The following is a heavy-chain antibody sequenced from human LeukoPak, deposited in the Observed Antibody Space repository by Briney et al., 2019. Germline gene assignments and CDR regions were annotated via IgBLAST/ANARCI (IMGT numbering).Heavy chain of an antibody. J-gene: IGHJ3*01. Sequence: SETLSLTCSVSGDSISRFYWRWVRQPPGKGLEWIGYTGDTNYNPSLKSRVTISLDASKSQFSLKLSSVTAADTAMYYCARVNIAVAGDASDVWGRGTMVTVSS. CDR2: YTGDT. V-gene: IGHV4-59*01. CDR1: GDSISRFY. CDR3: ARVNIAVAGDASDV. D-gene: IGHD6-19*01.